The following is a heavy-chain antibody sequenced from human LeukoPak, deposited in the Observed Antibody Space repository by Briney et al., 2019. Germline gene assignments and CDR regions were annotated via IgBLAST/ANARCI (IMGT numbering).Heavy chain of an antibody. D-gene: IGHD3-22*01. Sequence: SETLSLTCTVSGGSISSYYWSWIRQPPGKGLEWIAYIYYSGSTNYNPSLKSRVTISADTSKNQFSLKLSSVTAADTAVYYCARQAQSYYVSSGYYTNWGQGTLVTVSS. V-gene: IGHV4-59*08. CDR2: IYYSGST. J-gene: IGHJ4*02. CDR1: GGSISSYY. CDR3: ARQAQSYYVSSGYYTN.